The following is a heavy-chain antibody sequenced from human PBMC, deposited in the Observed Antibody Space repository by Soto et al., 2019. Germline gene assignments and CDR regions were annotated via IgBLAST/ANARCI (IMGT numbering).Heavy chain of an antibody. D-gene: IGHD6-19*01. V-gene: IGHV3-33*01. J-gene: IGHJ3*02. CDR2: IWYDGSNK. CDR1: GFTFSSYG. Sequence: GGSLRLSCAASGFTFSSYGMHWVRQAPGKGLEWVAVIWYDGSNKYYADSVKGRFTISRDNSKNTLYLQMNSLSSEDTAVYYCASLAVADVAFDIWGQGTMVTVSS. CDR3: ASLAVADVAFDI.